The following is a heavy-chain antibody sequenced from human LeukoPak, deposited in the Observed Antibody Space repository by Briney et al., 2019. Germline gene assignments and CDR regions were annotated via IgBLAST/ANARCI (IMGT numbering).Heavy chain of an antibody. D-gene: IGHD5-18*01. CDR1: GGTFSSYA. Sequence: GASVKVSCKASGGTFSSYAISWVRQAPGQGLEWMGGTIPIFGTANYAQKFQGRVTITADESTSTAYMELSSLRSEDTAVYYCAREDTAVGNFDYWGQGTLVTVSS. CDR3: AREDTAVGNFDY. J-gene: IGHJ4*02. V-gene: IGHV1-69*13. CDR2: TIPIFGTA.